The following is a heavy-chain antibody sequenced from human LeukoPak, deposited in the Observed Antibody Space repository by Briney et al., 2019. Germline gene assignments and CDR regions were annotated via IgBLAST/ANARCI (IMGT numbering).Heavy chain of an antibody. Sequence: ASVKVSCKASGYTFTSYGISWVRQAPGQGLEWMGWISAYNGNTNYAQKLQGRVTMITDTSTSTAYMELRSLRSDDTAVYYCAREGDYYGSGSYPNYYYYYMDVWGKGTTVTVSS. D-gene: IGHD3-10*01. CDR1: GYTFTSYG. V-gene: IGHV1-18*01. CDR3: AREGDYYGSGSYPNYYYYYMDV. J-gene: IGHJ6*03. CDR2: ISAYNGNT.